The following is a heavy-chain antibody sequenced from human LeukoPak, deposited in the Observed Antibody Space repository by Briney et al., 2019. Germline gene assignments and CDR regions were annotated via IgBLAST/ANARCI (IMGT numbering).Heavy chain of an antibody. CDR3: ARGHYVLLWFGESPAYFDY. V-gene: IGHV4-34*01. CDR1: GGSFSGYY. Sequence: PSETLSLTCAVYGGSFSGYYWSWIRQPPGKGLEWIGEINHSGSTNYNPSLKSRVTISVDTSKNQFSLKLSSVTAADTAVYYCARGHYVLLWFGESPAYFDYWGQGTLVTVSS. CDR2: INHSGST. J-gene: IGHJ4*02. D-gene: IGHD3-10*01.